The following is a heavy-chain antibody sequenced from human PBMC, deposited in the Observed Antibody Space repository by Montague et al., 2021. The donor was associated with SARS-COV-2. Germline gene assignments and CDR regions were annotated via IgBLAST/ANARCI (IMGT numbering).Heavy chain of an antibody. CDR3: EHRQYDFLTGQVGADY. CDR2: VYWDGDK. CDR1: GFSLSNSGVG. D-gene: IGHD3/OR15-3a*01. J-gene: IGHJ4*02. Sequence: PALVKPTQTLTLTCTFSGFSLSNSGVGVGWIRQPPGKALEWLALVYWDGDKRYSPSLKSSLSITTDTSKNQVVLTMTNVDPVDTATYFCEHRQYDFLTGQVGADYWGQGVLVTVSS. V-gene: IGHV2-5*02.